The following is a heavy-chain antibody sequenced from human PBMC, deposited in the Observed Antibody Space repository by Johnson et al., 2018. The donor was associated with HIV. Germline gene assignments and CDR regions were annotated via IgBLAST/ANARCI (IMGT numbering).Heavy chain of an antibody. CDR3: PVDTEAFDI. Sequence: QVQLVESGGGLVQPGGSLRLSCGASGFTFNSYAMHWVRQAPDKGLEWVAVISYDGSNKYYADSVKGRFTISRDNSKNTLYLQMNSLRAEDTAVYYCPVDTEAFDIWGQGTMVTVSS. D-gene: IGHD1-14*01. CDR1: GFTFNSYA. V-gene: IGHV3-30-3*01. CDR2: ISYDGSNK. J-gene: IGHJ3*02.